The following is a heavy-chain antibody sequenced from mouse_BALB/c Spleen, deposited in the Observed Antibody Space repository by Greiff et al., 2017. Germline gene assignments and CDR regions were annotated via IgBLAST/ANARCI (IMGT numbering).Heavy chain of an antibody. D-gene: IGHD3-1*01. CDR2: INPSNGRT. CDR1: GYTFTSYW. V-gene: IGHV1S81*02. CDR3: ARRGAKPAWFAY. J-gene: IGHJ3*01. Sequence: QVQLQQPGAELVKPGASVKLSCKASGYTFTSYWMHWVKQRPGQGLEWIGEINPSNGRTNYNEKFKSKATLTVDKSSSTAYMQLSSLTSEDSAVYYCARRGAKPAWFAYRGQGTLVTVSA.